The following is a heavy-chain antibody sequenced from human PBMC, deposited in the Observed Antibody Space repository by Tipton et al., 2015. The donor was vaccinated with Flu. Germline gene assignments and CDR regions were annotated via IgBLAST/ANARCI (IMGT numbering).Heavy chain of an antibody. D-gene: IGHD4-11*01. CDR2: IYSSGST. CDR1: RGSISSSTYY. J-gene: IGHJ5*01. V-gene: IGHV4-39*01. CDR3: ARRTFSNYVSEPKNWFDF. Sequence: TLSLTCTVSRGSISSSTYYWGWIRQPPGKGLEWIGTIYSSGSTYYNPSLKSRVTITVDTSKNQFSLKMTSVTAADTAVYFCARRTFSNYVSEPKNWFDFWGQGTLVTVSS.